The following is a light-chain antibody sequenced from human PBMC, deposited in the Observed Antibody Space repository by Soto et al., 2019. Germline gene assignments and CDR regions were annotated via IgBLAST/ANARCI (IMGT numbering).Light chain of an antibody. Sequence: DIQMTQSPATLSASVGDRVTITCRASQSVSSWLAWFQLKPGKAPKLLIYDASSLASGVSSRFSGSGSGTEFTLTISSLQPDDFATYFCQHFNTYPWTCGQGTKVAIK. J-gene: IGKJ1*01. CDR2: DAS. CDR1: QSVSSW. V-gene: IGKV1-5*01. CDR3: QHFNTYPWT.